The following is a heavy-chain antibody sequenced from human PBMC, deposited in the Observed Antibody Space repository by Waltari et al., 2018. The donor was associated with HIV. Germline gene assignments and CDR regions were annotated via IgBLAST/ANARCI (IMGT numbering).Heavy chain of an antibody. CDR2: ISTSSSTI. D-gene: IGHD5-18*01. CDR1: GFSFSPYS. J-gene: IGHJ3*02. V-gene: IGHV3-48*01. Sequence: EVQLVESGGGLVQPGGSLRLSCAASGFSFSPYSMSWVRQAPGKGLEWVSYISTSSSTIYYADSVKGRFTISRDNAKNSLYLQMNSLRAEDTAVYYCARDRNSRGAFEILGQGTMVTVSS. CDR3: ARDRNSRGAFEI.